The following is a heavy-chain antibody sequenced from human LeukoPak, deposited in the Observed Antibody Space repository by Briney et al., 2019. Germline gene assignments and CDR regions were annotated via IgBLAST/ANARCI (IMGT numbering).Heavy chain of an antibody. CDR1: GGSISSYY. CDR2: IYTSGST. D-gene: IGHD2-2*01. V-gene: IGHV4-4*07. Sequence: SETLSLTCTVSGGSISSYYWSWIRQPAGKGLEWIGRIYTSGSTNYNPSLKSRVTMSVDTSKNQFSLKLSSVAAADTAVYYCARDRSYCSSTSCYYYFDYWGQGTLVTVSS. CDR3: ARDRSYCSSTSCYYYFDY. J-gene: IGHJ4*02.